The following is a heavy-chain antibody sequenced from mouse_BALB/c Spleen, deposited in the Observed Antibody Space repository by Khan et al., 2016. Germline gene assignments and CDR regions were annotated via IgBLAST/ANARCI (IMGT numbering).Heavy chain of an antibody. V-gene: IGHV5-6-5*01. D-gene: IGHD2-1*01. Sequence: EVELVESGGGLVKPGGSLKLSCAASGFTFSSYAMSWVRQTPEKRLEWVASISSGGSTYYPDSVKGRFTISRDNARHILYLQMSRLRSEDTAMYYCARGGNYYFDYWGQGTTLTVSS. CDR2: ISSGGST. CDR3: ARGGNYYFDY. J-gene: IGHJ2*01. CDR1: GFTFSSYA.